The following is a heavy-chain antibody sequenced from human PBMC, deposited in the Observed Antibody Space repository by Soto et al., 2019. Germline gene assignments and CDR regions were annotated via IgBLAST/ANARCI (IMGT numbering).Heavy chain of an antibody. Sequence: ASETLSLTCAVYGGSFSGYYWSWIRQPPGKGLEWIGEINHSGSTNYNPSLKSRVTISVDTSKNQFSLKLSSVTAADTAVYYCAREGLPSSHYWFDPWGQGTLVTVSS. CDR2: INHSGST. J-gene: IGHJ5*02. V-gene: IGHV4-34*01. CDR3: AREGLPSSHYWFDP. CDR1: GGSFSGYY. D-gene: IGHD5-12*01.